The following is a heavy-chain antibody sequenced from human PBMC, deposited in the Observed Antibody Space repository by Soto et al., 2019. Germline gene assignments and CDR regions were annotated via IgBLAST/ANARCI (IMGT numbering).Heavy chain of an antibody. CDR2: INPNSGGT. CDR1: GYTFTGYY. Sequence: ASVKVSCKASGYTFTGYYIHWVRQAPGQGLEWMGWINPNSGGTNYAQKFQGWVTMTRDTSISTAYMELSRLRSDDTAVYYCARGGHYDILTGYYIAPDLDVWGQGTKVTVS. J-gene: IGHJ6*02. D-gene: IGHD3-9*01. V-gene: IGHV1-2*04. CDR3: ARGGHYDILTGYYIAPDLDV.